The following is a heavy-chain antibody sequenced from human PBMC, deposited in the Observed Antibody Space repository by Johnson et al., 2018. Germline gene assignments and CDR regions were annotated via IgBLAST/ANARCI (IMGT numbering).Heavy chain of an antibody. V-gene: IGHV5-51*01. J-gene: IGHJ5*02. Sequence: VQLVQSGAEVKKPGESLKISCKGSGYPFGSYWIGWVRQMPGKGLEWMGIIFPGDSDTRYSPSFEGQVTISADKSTSTAYLQWSSLKASDTAMYYCARHGRSGASYNWFDPWGQGTLVTVSS. CDR2: IFPGDSDT. CDR3: ARHGRSGASYNWFDP. D-gene: IGHD1-26*01. CDR1: GYPFGSYW.